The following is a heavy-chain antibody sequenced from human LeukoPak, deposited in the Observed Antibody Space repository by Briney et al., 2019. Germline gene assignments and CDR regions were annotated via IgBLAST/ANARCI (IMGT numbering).Heavy chain of an antibody. D-gene: IGHD5-18*01. CDR3: ARAVGYSYGVDY. CDR2: IYYSGST. Sequence: PSQTLSLTCTVSGGSISSGGYYWSWIRQHPGKGLEWIGYIYYSGSTYYNPSLKSRVTISVDTSKNQFSLKLSSVTAADTAVYYCARAVGYSYGVDYWGQGTLVTVSS. V-gene: IGHV4-31*03. J-gene: IGHJ4*02. CDR1: GGSISSGGYY.